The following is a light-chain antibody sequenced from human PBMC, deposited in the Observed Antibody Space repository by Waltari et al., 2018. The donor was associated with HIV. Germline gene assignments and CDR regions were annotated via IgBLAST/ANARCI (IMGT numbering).Light chain of an antibody. Sequence: EIVMTQSPGTLSVSPGERATLSCTSSQIVSRNLAWYQQKPGQAPRLFLYYASTRATGIPARVSGSGYGTEFTINISSLQSEDLAVYYCQQYENWQLTFGGGTKGGT. CDR2: YAS. V-gene: IGKV3-15*01. CDR1: QIVSRN. CDR3: QQYENWQLT. J-gene: IGKJ4*01.